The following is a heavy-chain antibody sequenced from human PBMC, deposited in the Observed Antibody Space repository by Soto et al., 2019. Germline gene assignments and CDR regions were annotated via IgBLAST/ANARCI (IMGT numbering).Heavy chain of an antibody. CDR1: GGAFSSYA. CDR3: ARDSSRVRYFDWLLSGWFDP. Sequence: SVKVSCKASGGAFSSYAISWVRQAPGQGLEWMGGIIPIFGTANYAQKFQGRVTITADKSTSTAYMELSSLRSEDTAVYYCARDSSRVRYFDWLLSGWFDPWGQGTLVTVSS. V-gene: IGHV1-69*06. D-gene: IGHD3-9*01. J-gene: IGHJ5*02. CDR2: IIPIFGTA.